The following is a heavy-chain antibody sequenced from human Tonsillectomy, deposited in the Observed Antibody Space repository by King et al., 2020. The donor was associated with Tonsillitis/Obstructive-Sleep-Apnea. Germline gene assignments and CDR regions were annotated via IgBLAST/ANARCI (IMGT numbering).Heavy chain of an antibody. CDR3: TTNVQYCSSTSCYHFDY. J-gene: IGHJ4*02. CDR2: IKSKTDGGTT. D-gene: IGHD2-2*01. Sequence: VQLVESGGGLVKPGGSLRLSCAASGFTFSNAWMNWVRQAPGKGLEWVGRIKSKTDGGTTDYAAPVKGRFTISRDDSKNTLYLQMNSLKTEDTAVYYCTTNVQYCSSTSCYHFDYWGQGTLVTVSS. CDR1: GFTFSNAW. V-gene: IGHV3-15*07.